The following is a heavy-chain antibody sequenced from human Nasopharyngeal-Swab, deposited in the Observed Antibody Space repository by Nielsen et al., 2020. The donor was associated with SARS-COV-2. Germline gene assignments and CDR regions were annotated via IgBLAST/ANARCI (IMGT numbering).Heavy chain of an antibody. CDR3: ARGMTTVTL. CDR2: ISWNSGSI. D-gene: IGHD4-17*01. CDR1: GFAFDDYA. V-gene: IGHV3-9*01. J-gene: IGHJ4*02. Sequence: GGSLRLSCAASGFAFDDYAMHWVRQAPGKGLEWVSGISWNSGSIGYADSVKGRFTISRDNAKNSLYLQMNSLRAEDTALYYCARGMTTVTLWGQGTLVTVS.